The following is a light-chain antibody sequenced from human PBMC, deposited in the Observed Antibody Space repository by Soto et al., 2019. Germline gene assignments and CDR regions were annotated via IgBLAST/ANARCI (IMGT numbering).Light chain of an antibody. J-gene: IGKJ5*01. CDR1: QTVGITY. Sequence: PGESATLPCRARQTVGITYLTWYQQKPGQAPRLLIFGASKRATGIPDRFSGSESGRDFTLTISGLEPEDFAVYYCQQYGSSPLISFGQGTRLEIK. V-gene: IGKV3-20*01. CDR3: QQYGSSPLIS. CDR2: GAS.